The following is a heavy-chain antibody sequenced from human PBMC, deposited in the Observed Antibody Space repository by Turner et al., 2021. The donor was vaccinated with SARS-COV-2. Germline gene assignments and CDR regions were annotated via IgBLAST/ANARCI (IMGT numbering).Heavy chain of an antibody. V-gene: IGHV1-24*01. D-gene: IGHD1-26*01. CDR2: FNPEDGET. CDR1: GYTLIELS. Sequence: QVQLVQSGAEVKKPGASVKVSCKVSGYTLIELSMHWVRQAPGKGLEWMGGFNPEDGETIYAQKFQGRVTMTEDTSTDTAYMELSSLRSEDTAVYYCATDYAIVEATLLDYWGQGTLVTVSS. J-gene: IGHJ4*02. CDR3: ATDYAIVEATLLDY.